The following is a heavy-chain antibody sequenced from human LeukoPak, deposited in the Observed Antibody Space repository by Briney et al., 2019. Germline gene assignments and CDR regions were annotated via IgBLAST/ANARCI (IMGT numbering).Heavy chain of an antibody. J-gene: IGHJ4*02. CDR2: ISYDGSNK. V-gene: IGHV3-30-3*01. CDR3: ARDPSTIFGVVTMGTDY. Sequence: GGSLRLSCAASGSIFSSYAMHWVRQAPGKGLEWVAIISYDGSNKYYADSVKGRFTISRDNSKNTLYLQMNSLRAEDTAVYYCARDPSTIFGVVTMGTDYWGQGTLVTVSS. CDR1: GSIFSSYA. D-gene: IGHD3-3*01.